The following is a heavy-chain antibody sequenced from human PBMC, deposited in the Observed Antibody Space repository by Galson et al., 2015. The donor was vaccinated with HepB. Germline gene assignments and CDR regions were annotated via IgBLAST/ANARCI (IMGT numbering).Heavy chain of an antibody. D-gene: IGHD2-21*02. CDR1: GFTFGDYA. J-gene: IGHJ4*02. Sequence: SLRLSCAASGFTFGDYAMSWVRQAPGKGLEWVGFIRSKAYGGTTEYAASVKGRFTISGDDSKSIAYLQMNSLKTEDTAVYYCTRAPAYCGGDCYKDYWGQGTLVTVSS. CDR2: IRSKAYGGTT. V-gene: IGHV3-49*04. CDR3: TRAPAYCGGDCYKDY.